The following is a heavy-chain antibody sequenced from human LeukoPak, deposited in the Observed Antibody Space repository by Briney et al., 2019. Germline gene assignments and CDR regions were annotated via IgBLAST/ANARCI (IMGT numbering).Heavy chain of an antibody. CDR2: ISGTSTYI. Sequence: PGGSLRLSCAASGFTFSTYSLNWVRQAPGKGLEWVSSISGTSTYIYYGDSVKGRFTISRDNAKNSLYLQMNSLRAEDTGVYYCANVGAFNIWGQGTMVTVSS. CDR3: ANVGAFNI. CDR1: GFTFSTYS. J-gene: IGHJ3*02. V-gene: IGHV3-21*01.